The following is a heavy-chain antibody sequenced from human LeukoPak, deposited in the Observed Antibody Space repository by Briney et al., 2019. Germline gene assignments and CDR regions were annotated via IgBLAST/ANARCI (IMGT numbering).Heavy chain of an antibody. Sequence: GGSLRLSCAVSGFTFSSYWMHWVRQAPGKGLVWVSRINPDGSSTSYADSVKGRFTISRDNAKNTLYLQMNSLRAEDTAVYYCVKYGDYKFDPWGQGTLVTVSS. J-gene: IGHJ5*02. CDR2: INPDGSST. CDR1: GFTFSSYW. V-gene: IGHV3-74*01. CDR3: VKYGDYKFDP. D-gene: IGHD4-17*01.